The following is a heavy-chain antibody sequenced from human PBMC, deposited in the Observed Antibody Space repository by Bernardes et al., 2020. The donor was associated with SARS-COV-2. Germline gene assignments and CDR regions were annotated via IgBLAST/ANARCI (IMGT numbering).Heavy chain of an antibody. CDR3: ARHRRGWLQLRPYYFDY. J-gene: IGHJ4*02. CDR1: GGSISSSSYY. V-gene: IGHV4-39*01. D-gene: IGHD5-12*01. Sequence: SETLSLTCTVSGGSISSSSYYWGWIRQPPGKGLEWIGSIHYSGSTYYNPSLKSRVTISVDTSKNQFSLKLSSVTAADTAVYYCARHRRGWLQLRPYYFDYGGQGTLVNVYS. CDR2: IHYSGST.